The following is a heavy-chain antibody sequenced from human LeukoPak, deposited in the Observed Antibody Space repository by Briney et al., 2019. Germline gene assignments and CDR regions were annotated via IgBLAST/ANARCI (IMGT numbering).Heavy chain of an antibody. V-gene: IGHV3-11*04. CDR2: ISSSGSTM. CDR1: GFTFSDYY. J-gene: IGHJ4*02. D-gene: IGHD3-10*01. Sequence: VGSLRLSCAASGFTFSDYYMSWIRPAPGKGLEWVSYISSSGSTMYYADSVKGRFTISRDNAKNSLYLQMNSLRAEDTAVYYCAREAQIITMVRGYFDYWGQGTLVTVSS. CDR3: AREAQIITMVRGYFDY.